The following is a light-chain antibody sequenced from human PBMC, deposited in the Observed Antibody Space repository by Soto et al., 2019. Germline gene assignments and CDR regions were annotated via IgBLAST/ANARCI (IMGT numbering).Light chain of an antibody. J-gene: IGLJ3*02. V-gene: IGLV2-14*01. CDR3: CSYTSTTTRL. CDR1: SSDIGGYNY. Sequence: QAVVTQPASVSGSPGQSITISCTGTSSDIGGYNYVSWYQQHPDKAPKLMIYEVSKRPSGVSNRFSASKSGNTASLTISGLQAEDEADYYCCSYTSTTTRLFGGGTQLT. CDR2: EVS.